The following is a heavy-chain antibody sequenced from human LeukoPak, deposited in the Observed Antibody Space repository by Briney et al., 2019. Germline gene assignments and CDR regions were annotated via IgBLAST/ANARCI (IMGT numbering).Heavy chain of an antibody. Sequence: GGSLRLSCAASGFTVSSNYMSWVRQAPGKGLEGVSVIYSGGSTYYADSVKGRFTIPRHNSKNTRYLQMNSLRAEDTAVYYCARGPTDPNYCSSTSCYLDYWGQGTLVTVSS. D-gene: IGHD2-2*01. V-gene: IGHV3-53*04. CDR1: GFTVSSNY. J-gene: IGHJ4*02. CDR3: ARGPTDPNYCSSTSCYLDY. CDR2: IYSGGST.